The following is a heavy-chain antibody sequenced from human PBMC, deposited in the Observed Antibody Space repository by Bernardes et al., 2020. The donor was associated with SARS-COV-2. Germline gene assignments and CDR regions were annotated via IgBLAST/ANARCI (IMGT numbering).Heavy chain of an antibody. CDR2: IWYDGSNK. V-gene: IGHV3-33*01. CDR1: GFTFSSYG. D-gene: IGHD2-2*01. Sequence: SMRLSCSASGFTFSSYGMHWVRQAPGKGLEWVAVIWYDGSNKYYADSVKGRFTISRDNSKNTLYLQMNSLRAEDTAVYYCARELVPVYGMDVWGQGTTVTVSS. J-gene: IGHJ6*02. CDR3: ARELVPVYGMDV.